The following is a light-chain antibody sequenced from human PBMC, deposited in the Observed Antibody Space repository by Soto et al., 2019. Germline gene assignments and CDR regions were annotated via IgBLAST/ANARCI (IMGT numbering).Light chain of an antibody. V-gene: IGKV3-20*01. CDR3: QQYGSPPPYT. CDR1: QSVCNNY. J-gene: IGKJ2*01. Sequence: EVVLTQSPGTLSLSPGERATLSCRASQSVCNNYLAWYQQKPGQGPRLLIFGSSDRATGIPDRFSGSGSGTDFTLTISRLEPEDFAVYYCQQYGSPPPYTFGQGTKLEIK. CDR2: GSS.